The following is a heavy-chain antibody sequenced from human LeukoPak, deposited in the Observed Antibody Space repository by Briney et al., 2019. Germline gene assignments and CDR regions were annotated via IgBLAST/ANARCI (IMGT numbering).Heavy chain of an antibody. Sequence: ASVKVSCKASGYTFTGYYMHWVRQAPGQGLEWMGWINPNSGGTNYAQKFQGRVTMTRDTSISTAYMELSRLRSDDTAVYYCARVRGGSGWYGGLDYWGQGTLVTVSS. CDR2: INPNSGGT. CDR3: ARVRGGSGWYGGLDY. V-gene: IGHV1-2*02. CDR1: GYTFTGYY. D-gene: IGHD6-19*01. J-gene: IGHJ4*02.